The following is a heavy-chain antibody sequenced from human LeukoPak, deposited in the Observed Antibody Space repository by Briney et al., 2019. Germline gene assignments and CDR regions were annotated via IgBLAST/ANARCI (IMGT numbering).Heavy chain of an antibody. Sequence: GGSLRLSCAASGFTFSNHGMHWVRQAPGKGLEWVAVIWYDGSNKYYADSVKGRFTISRDNSKNTLYLQMNSLRAEDTAVYYCAKCFPAQWELLNWGQGTLVTVSS. J-gene: IGHJ4*02. CDR3: AKCFPAQWELLN. CDR1: GFTFSNHG. D-gene: IGHD1-26*01. CDR2: IWYDGSNK. V-gene: IGHV3-33*06.